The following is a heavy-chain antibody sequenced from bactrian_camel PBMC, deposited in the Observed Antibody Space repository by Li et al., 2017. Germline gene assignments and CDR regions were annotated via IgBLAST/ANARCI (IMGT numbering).Heavy chain of an antibody. V-gene: IGHV3S40*01. D-gene: IGHD6*01. CDR2: INSGGVST. J-gene: IGHJ7*01. CDR1: GFTFGSYD. Sequence: EVQLVESGGGLVQPGGSLRLSCAASGFTFGSYDMSWVRQAPGKGLEWVSAINSGGVSTYYADSMKGRFTISRDNAKNTLYLQLNSLKTEDTAMYYWAKANDGSWPYYGMDYWGKGTQVTVS.